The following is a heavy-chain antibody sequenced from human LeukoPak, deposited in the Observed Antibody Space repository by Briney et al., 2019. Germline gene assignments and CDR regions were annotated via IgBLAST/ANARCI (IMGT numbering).Heavy chain of an antibody. CDR1: GGSISSYY. J-gene: IGHJ5*02. D-gene: IGHD3-22*01. Sequence: PSETLSLTRTVSGGSISSYYWSWIRQPAGKGLERIGRIYTSGSTNYNPSLKSRVTMSVDTSKNQFSLKLSSVTAADTAVYYCARDYAYYYDSSGYFHWFDPWGQGTLVTVSS. CDR3: ARDYAYYYDSSGYFHWFDP. CDR2: IYTSGST. V-gene: IGHV4-4*07.